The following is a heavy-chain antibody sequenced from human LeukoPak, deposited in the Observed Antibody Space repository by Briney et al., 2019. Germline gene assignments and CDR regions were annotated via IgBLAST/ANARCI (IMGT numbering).Heavy chain of an antibody. Sequence: GGSLRLSCAASGFTFSSYGMHWVRQAPGKGLEWVAFIRYDGSNKYYADSVKGRFTISRDNSKNTLYLQMNSLRAEDTAVYYCARDVSGYDSSGYYDPSFADWGQGTLVTVSS. CDR2: IRYDGSNK. J-gene: IGHJ4*02. V-gene: IGHV3-30*02. D-gene: IGHD3-22*01. CDR3: ARDVSGYDSSGYYDPSFAD. CDR1: GFTFSSYG.